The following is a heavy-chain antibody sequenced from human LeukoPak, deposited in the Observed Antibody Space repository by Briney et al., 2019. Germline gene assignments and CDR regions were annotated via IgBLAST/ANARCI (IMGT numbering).Heavy chain of an antibody. CDR2: ISGSGGST. V-gene: IGHV3-23*01. CDR3: AKSSYYDSSGYYREYYFDY. Sequence: PGGSLRLSCAASGFTFSNAWMNWVRQAPGKGLEWVSAISGSGGSTHYADSVKGRFTISRDNSKNTLYLQMNSLRAEDTAVYYCAKSSYYDSSGYYREYYFDYWGQGTLVTVSS. D-gene: IGHD3-22*01. CDR1: GFTFSNAW. J-gene: IGHJ4*02.